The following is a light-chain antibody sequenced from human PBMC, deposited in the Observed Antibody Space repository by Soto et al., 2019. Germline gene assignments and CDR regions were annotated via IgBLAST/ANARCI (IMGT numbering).Light chain of an antibody. CDR2: DAS. Sequence: EIVMTQSPATLSVSPGERATLSCRASQSVGTFFARYQQKPGQAPRLLIYDASNRATGIPARFSGSGSVTDFTLTISSLEPEDFALYYCQQCYNWPQWTFGQGTKVDIK. CDR1: QSVGTF. CDR3: QQCYNWPQWT. J-gene: IGKJ1*01. V-gene: IGKV3-11*01.